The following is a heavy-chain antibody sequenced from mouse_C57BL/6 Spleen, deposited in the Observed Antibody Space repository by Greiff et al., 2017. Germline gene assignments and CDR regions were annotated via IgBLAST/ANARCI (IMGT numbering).Heavy chain of an antibody. Sequence: VQLQQSGAELVKPGASVKMSCKASGYTFTTYPIEWMKQNHGKSLEWIGNFHPYNDDTKYNEKFKGKATLTVEKSSSTVYLELSRLSSDDSAVYYCARSDYYGSYWYFDVWGTGTTVTVSS. CDR1: GYTFTTYP. V-gene: IGHV1-47*01. CDR3: ARSDYYGSYWYFDV. J-gene: IGHJ1*03. D-gene: IGHD1-1*01. CDR2: FHPYNDDT.